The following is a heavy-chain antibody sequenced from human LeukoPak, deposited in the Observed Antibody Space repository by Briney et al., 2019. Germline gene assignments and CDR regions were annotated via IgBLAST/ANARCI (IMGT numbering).Heavy chain of an antibody. Sequence: SGPTLVKPTQTLTLTCTFSGFSLSTSGVGVGWIRQPPGKALEWLALIYWNDDKRYSPSLESRLTITKDTSKNQVVLTMTNMDPVDTATSYCALTEVGATHFDYWGQGTLVTVSS. CDR3: ALTEVGATHFDY. CDR1: GFSLSTSGVG. V-gene: IGHV2-5*01. D-gene: IGHD1-26*01. J-gene: IGHJ4*02. CDR2: IYWNDDK.